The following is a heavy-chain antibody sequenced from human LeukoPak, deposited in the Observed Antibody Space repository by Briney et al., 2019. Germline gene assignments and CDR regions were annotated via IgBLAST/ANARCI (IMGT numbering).Heavy chain of an antibody. D-gene: IGHD6-6*01. CDR2: ICYTGKT. Sequence: SETLSLTCTVSGGSISSSGYCWGSIRQPPGKGLEWIGCICYTGKTYYNPSLKSRTAISLDTSKTHFSLNLSSVPAADTAVYYCAREDDSSANDWGQGTLVTVSS. V-gene: IGHV4-39*07. J-gene: IGHJ4*02. CDR1: GGSISSSGYC. CDR3: AREDDSSAND.